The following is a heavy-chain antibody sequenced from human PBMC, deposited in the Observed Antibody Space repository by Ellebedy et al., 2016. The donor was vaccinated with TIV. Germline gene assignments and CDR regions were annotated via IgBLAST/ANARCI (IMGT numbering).Heavy chain of an antibody. Sequence: GESLKIPCAASGISLRSYAMSWVRQAPGKGLEWVSTIGGTGGTTYYRESVKGRFTVSRDTSRNPLYLQMSSLRAEDTAVYYCAKLPVAYNWNYADDYWGQGTLVTVSS. CDR3: AKLPVAYNWNYADDY. CDR2: IGGTGGTT. CDR1: GISLRSYA. J-gene: IGHJ4*02. V-gene: IGHV3-23*01. D-gene: IGHD1-7*01.